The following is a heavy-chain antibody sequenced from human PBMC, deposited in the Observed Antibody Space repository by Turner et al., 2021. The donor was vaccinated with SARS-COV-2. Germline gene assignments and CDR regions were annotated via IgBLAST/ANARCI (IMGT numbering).Heavy chain of an antibody. Sequence: QLQLQESGPGLVKTSEPLSLTCTVSGGSISSSPYYWGWIRQPPGKGLEWIGSIYYSGSTYYNPSLKSRVTISVDTSKNQFSLKLSSVTAADTAVYYCARRSEGYYGSGSHWFDPWGQGTLVTVSS. CDR1: GGSISSSPYY. D-gene: IGHD3-10*01. CDR2: IYYSGST. V-gene: IGHV4-39*01. J-gene: IGHJ5*02. CDR3: ARRSEGYYGSGSHWFDP.